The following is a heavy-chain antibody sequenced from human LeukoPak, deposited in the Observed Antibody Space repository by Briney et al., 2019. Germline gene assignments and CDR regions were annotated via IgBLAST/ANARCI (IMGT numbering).Heavy chain of an antibody. Sequence: TGGSLRLSCAASGFTFSSYSMNWVRQAPGKGLEWVSSISSSSSYIYYADSVKGRFTISRDNAKNSLYLQMNSLRAEDTAVYYCAREGCDYVWGSYRYTEDCGAFDIWGQGTMVTVSS. CDR1: GFTFSSYS. CDR2: ISSSSSYI. CDR3: AREGCDYVWGSYRYTEDCGAFDI. V-gene: IGHV3-21*01. D-gene: IGHD3-16*02. J-gene: IGHJ3*02.